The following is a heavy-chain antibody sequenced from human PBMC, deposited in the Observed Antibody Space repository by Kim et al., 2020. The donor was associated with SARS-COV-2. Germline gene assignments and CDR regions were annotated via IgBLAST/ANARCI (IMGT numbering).Heavy chain of an antibody. D-gene: IGHD2-2*01. CDR1: GYTFTSYG. CDR3: AREGTVIVVVPAAPGYYYGMDV. CDR2: ISAYNGNT. J-gene: IGHJ6*02. V-gene: IGHV1-18*01. Sequence: ASVKVSCKASGYTFTSYGISWVRQAPGQGLEWMGWISAYNGNTNYAQKLQGRVTMTTDTSTSTAYMELRSLRSDDTAVYYCAREGTVIVVVPAAPGYYYGMDVWGQGTTVTVSS.